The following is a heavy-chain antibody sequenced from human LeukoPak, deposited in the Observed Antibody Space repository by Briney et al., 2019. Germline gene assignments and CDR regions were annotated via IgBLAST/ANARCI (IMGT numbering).Heavy chain of an antibody. V-gene: IGHV4-59*01. CDR1: GGSISSYY. CDR3: ARVIFSDAFDI. D-gene: IGHD3-16*02. CDR2: IYYSGST. J-gene: IGHJ3*02. Sequence: PSETLSLTCTVSGGSISSYYWSWIRQPPGKGLEWIGYIYYSGSTNYNPSLKSRVTISVDTSKNQFSLKLSSVTAADTAVYYCARVIFSDAFDIWGQGTMVTVSS.